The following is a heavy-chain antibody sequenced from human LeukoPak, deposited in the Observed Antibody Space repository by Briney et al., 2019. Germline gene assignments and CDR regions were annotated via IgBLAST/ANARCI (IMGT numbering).Heavy chain of an antibody. CDR3: TRELGGSYNDY. CDR1: GYTFTSYY. Sequence: APVKVSCKTCGYTFTSYYIYWVRRAPGQGLEWVGIINPRGGSTTYGQKFQGRVTMTRDTSTSTVCMELSSLRSEDTAVYYCTRELGGSYNDYWGQGTLVTVSS. J-gene: IGHJ4*02. V-gene: IGHV1-46*01. D-gene: IGHD1-26*01. CDR2: INPRGGST.